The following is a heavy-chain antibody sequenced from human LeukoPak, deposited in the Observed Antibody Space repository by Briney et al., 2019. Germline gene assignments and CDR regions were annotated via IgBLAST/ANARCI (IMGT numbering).Heavy chain of an antibody. CDR3: ARVDRGQLLGMDV. CDR1: GGTFSSYA. CDR2: IIPIFGTA. Sequence: SVKVSCKASGGTFSSYAISWVRQAPGHGLEWMGGIIPIFGTANYAQKFQGRVTITADESTSTAYMELSSLRSEDTAVYYCARVDRGQLLGMDVWGQGTTVTVSS. D-gene: IGHD2-2*01. V-gene: IGHV1-69*13. J-gene: IGHJ6*02.